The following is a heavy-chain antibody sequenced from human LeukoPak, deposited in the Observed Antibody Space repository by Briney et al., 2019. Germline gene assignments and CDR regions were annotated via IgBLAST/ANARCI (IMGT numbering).Heavy chain of an antibody. Sequence: GGSLRLSCAASGFTFSSYWMSWVRQAPGKGLEWVANIKQDGSEKYYVDSVKGRFTISRDNAKNSLYLQMNSLRAEDTAVYYCARESWRYYYDSSGYFPFDYWGQGTLVTVSS. CDR1: GFTFSSYW. V-gene: IGHV3-7*01. CDR2: IKQDGSEK. D-gene: IGHD3-22*01. CDR3: ARESWRYYYDSSGYFPFDY. J-gene: IGHJ4*02.